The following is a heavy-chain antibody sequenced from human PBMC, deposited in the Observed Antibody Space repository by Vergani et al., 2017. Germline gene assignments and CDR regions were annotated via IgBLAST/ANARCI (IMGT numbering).Heavy chain of an antibody. J-gene: IGHJ4*02. D-gene: IGHD3-3*01. Sequence: EVQLVESGGGLVKPGGSLRLSCAASGFTFSSYSMNWVRQAPGKGLEWVSSISSSSSYIYYADSVKGRFTISRDNAKNSLYLQMNSLRAEATAVYYCARDMRFLEWLLHDYWGQGTLVTVSS. CDR1: GFTFSSYS. V-gene: IGHV3-21*01. CDR2: ISSSSSYI. CDR3: ARDMRFLEWLLHDY.